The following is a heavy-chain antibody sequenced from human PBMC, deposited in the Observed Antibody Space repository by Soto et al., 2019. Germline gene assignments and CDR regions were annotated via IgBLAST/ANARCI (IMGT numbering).Heavy chain of an antibody. V-gene: IGHV4-59*01. CDR3: ARGGYSYGYDYYGMDV. CDR1: GGSISSYY. CDR2: IYYSGST. Sequence: SETLSLTCTVSGGSISSYYWSWIRQPPGKGLEWIGYIYYSGSTNYNPSLKSRVTVSVDTSKNQFSLKLSSVTAADTAVYYCARGGYSYGYDYYGMDVWGQGTTVTVSS. D-gene: IGHD5-18*01. J-gene: IGHJ6*02.